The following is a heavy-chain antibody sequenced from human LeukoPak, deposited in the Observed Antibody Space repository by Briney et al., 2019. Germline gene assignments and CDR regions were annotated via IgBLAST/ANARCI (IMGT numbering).Heavy chain of an antibody. CDR3: AKDLTAMVTLTIDY. D-gene: IGHD5-18*01. CDR2: ISGSGGST. V-gene: IGHV3-23*01. Sequence: GGSLRLSCAASGFTFSSYAMSWVRQAPGKGLEWVSAISGSGGSTYYADPVKGRFTISRDNSKNTLYLQMNSLRAEDTAVYYCAKDLTAMVTLTIDYWGQGTLVTVSS. J-gene: IGHJ4*02. CDR1: GFTFSSYA.